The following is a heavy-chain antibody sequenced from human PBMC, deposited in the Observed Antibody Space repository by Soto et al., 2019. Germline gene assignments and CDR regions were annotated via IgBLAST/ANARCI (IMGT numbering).Heavy chain of an antibody. Sequence: GASVKVSCKASGYSFTKYHMHWVRQAPGQGLEWMGWINPGSGVTNQEQKFQGRVTMTRDTSITTTYMELNSLTSDDTAVYYCARVAGHKNARFDTWGQGALVTVSS. V-gene: IGHV1-2*02. J-gene: IGHJ4*02. CDR2: INPGSGVT. CDR3: ARVAGHKNARFDT. D-gene: IGHD1-1*01. CDR1: GYSFTKYH.